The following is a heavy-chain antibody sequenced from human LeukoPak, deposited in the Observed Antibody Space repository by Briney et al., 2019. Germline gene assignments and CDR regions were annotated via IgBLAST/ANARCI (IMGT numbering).Heavy chain of an antibody. J-gene: IGHJ6*04. CDR2: ISAYNGDT. CDR1: GYTFTSYG. D-gene: IGHD3-9*01. V-gene: IGHV1-18*01. CDR3: ARGGYYDILTGYYKGYYYGMDV. Sequence: ASVKVSCKASGYTFTSYGISWVRKAPGQGLEWMGWISAYNGDTNYAQKLQGRVTITADKSTSTAYMELSSLRSEDTAVYYCARGGYYDILTGYYKGYYYGMDVWGKGTTVTVSS.